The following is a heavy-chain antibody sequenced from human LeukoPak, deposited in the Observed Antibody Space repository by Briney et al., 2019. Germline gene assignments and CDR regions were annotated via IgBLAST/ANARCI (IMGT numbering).Heavy chain of an antibody. CDR3: AGTGTTSDFDY. V-gene: IGHV3-30*17. CDR1: GFTSSSYA. Sequence: PGGSLRPSCPASGFTSSSYAMPGVPRAPARGLGGVAVISYDGSNKYYADSVKGRFTISRDNSKNTLYLQMNSLRAEDTAVYYCAGTGTTSDFDYWGQGTLVTVSS. D-gene: IGHD1-1*01. J-gene: IGHJ4*02. CDR2: ISYDGSNK.